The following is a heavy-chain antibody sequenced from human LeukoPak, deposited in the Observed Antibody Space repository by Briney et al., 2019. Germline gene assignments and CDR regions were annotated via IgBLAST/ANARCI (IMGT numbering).Heavy chain of an antibody. CDR1: GFTFSSYS. CDR3: TRGEHSGYYRLGPDTDFNY. V-gene: IGHV3-48*01. J-gene: IGHJ4*02. CDR2: ISSSSSTI. D-gene: IGHD3-22*01. Sequence: GGSLRLSCAASGFTFSSYSMNWVRQAPGKGLEWVSYISSSSSTIYYADSVKGRFTISRDNAKHSLYLQMNSLRAEDTAVYYCTRGEHSGYYRLGPDTDFNYWGQGTLVTVSS.